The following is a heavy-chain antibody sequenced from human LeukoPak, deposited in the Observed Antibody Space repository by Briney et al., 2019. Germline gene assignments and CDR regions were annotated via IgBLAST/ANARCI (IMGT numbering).Heavy chain of an antibody. V-gene: IGHV4-59*01. Sequence: KPSETLSLTCTVSGGSISSYYWSWIRQPPGKGLEWIGYIYYSGSTNYNPSLKSRVTISVDTSKNQFSLKLSSVTAADTAVYYCARVVIVPLGYYMGVWGKGTTVTVSS. D-gene: IGHD2-15*01. CDR2: IYYSGST. CDR1: GGSISSYY. J-gene: IGHJ6*03. CDR3: ARVVIVPLGYYMGV.